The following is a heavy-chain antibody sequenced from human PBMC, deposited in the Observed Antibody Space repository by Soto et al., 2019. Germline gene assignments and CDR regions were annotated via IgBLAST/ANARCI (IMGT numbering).Heavy chain of an antibody. J-gene: IGHJ3*02. CDR2: IYYSGST. Sequence: SETLSLTCTVSGGSIRSYYWSWIRQPPGKGLEWIGYIYYSGSTNYNPSLKSRVTISVDTSKNQFSLKLSSVTAADTAVYYCAREGSEYYGSGSPGWDAFDIWGQGTMVTVSS. D-gene: IGHD3-10*01. CDR3: AREGSEYYGSGSPGWDAFDI. V-gene: IGHV4-59*01. CDR1: GGSIRSYY.